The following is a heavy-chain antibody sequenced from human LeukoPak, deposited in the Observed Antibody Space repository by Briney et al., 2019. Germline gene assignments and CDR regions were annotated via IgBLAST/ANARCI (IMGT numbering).Heavy chain of an antibody. D-gene: IGHD3-22*01. CDR3: ASGIPYDSSGYYTLKLDY. J-gene: IGHJ4*02. Sequence: PGGSLRLSCAASGFTVSSNYMSWVRQAPGKGLEWVSVIYSGGSTYYADSVKGRFTISRDNSKNTLYLQMNSLRAEDTAVYYCASGIPYDSSGYYTLKLDYWGQGTLVTVSS. V-gene: IGHV3-53*01. CDR2: IYSGGST. CDR1: GFTVSSNY.